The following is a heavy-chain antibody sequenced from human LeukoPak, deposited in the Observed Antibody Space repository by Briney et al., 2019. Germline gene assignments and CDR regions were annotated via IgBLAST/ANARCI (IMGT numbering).Heavy chain of an antibody. CDR1: GDSVSSNSAA. Sequence: SQTLSLTCAISGDSVSSNSAAWNWIRQSPSGGLEWLGRTYYRSKWYNDYAVSVKSRITINPDTSKNQFSLQLNSVTPEDTAVYYCARDRPYSSSSMYYFDYWGQGTLVTVSS. J-gene: IGHJ4*02. CDR2: TYYRSKWYN. CDR3: ARDRPYSSSSMYYFDY. V-gene: IGHV6-1*01. D-gene: IGHD6-13*01.